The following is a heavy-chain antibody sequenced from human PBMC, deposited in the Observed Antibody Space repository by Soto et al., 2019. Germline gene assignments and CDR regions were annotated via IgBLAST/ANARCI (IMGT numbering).Heavy chain of an antibody. CDR3: AKDLLGPSRAYGMDV. CDR2: ISYDGSNK. V-gene: IGHV3-30*18. J-gene: IGHJ6*02. CDR1: GFTFSSYG. Sequence: QVQLVESGGGVVQPGRSLRLSCAASGFTFSSYGMHWVRQAPGKGLEWVAVISYDGSNKYYADSVKGRFTISRDNSKNTLYLQMNGLRAEDTAGYYCAKDLLGPSRAYGMDVWGQGTTVTVSS. D-gene: IGHD7-27*01.